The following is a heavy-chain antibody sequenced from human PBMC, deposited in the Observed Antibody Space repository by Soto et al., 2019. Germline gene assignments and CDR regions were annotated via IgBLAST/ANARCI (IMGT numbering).Heavy chain of an antibody. CDR1: GGSISSYY. J-gene: IGHJ4*02. CDR3: AGAWQQPLFHLDY. V-gene: IGHV4-59*01. Sequence: SETLSLTCTVSGGSISSYYWSWIRQPPGKGLEWIGYIYYSWSTNYNPSLKSRVTISVDTSKNQFYLKLSSVTGADTAVYYCAGAWQQPLFHLDYWGQRTLVTVSS. CDR2: IYYSWST. D-gene: IGHD6-13*01.